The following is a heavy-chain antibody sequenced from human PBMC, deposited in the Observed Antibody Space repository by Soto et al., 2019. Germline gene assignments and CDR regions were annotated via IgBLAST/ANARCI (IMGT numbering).Heavy chain of an antibody. CDR2: IWYDGSNK. CDR1: GFTFSSYG. D-gene: IGHD2-2*01. Sequence: PGGSLILSCAASGFTFSSYGMHWVRQAPGKGLEWVAVIWYDGSNKYYADSVKGRFTISRDNSKNTLYLQMNSLRAEDTAVYHCARDWRCSSTSCYNGDYYYYGMDVWGQGTTVTVSS. CDR3: ARDWRCSSTSCYNGDYYYYGMDV. V-gene: IGHV3-33*01. J-gene: IGHJ6*02.